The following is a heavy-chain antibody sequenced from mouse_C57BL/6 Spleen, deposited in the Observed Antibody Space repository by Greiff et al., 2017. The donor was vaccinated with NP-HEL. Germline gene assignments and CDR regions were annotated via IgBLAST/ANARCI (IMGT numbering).Heavy chain of an antibody. J-gene: IGHJ3*01. Sequence: QVQLQQSGAELARPGASVKLSCKASGYTFTSYGISWVKQRTGQGLEWIGEIYPRSGNTYYNEKFKGKATLTADKSSSTAYMELRSLTSEDSAVYFCARVYDGAWFAYWGQGTLVTVSA. CDR1: GYTFTSYG. CDR3: ARVYDGAWFAY. CDR2: IYPRSGNT. D-gene: IGHD2-12*01. V-gene: IGHV1-81*01.